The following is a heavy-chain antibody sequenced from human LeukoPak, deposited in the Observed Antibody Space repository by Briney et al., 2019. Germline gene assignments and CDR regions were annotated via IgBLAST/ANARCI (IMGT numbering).Heavy chain of an antibody. CDR1: GYTFTSYG. CDR3: ARQVDTSMALPDY. Sequence: GASVKVSCKTSGYTFTSYGVSWVRQAPGQRLEWMGWNSTYNYNTSYAQKFRGRVTLTKDTSTSTVYMELRSLRFDDTAIYYCARQVDTSMALPDYWGQGTLVTVSS. CDR2: NSTYNYNT. J-gene: IGHJ4*02. V-gene: IGHV1-18*01. D-gene: IGHD5-18*01.